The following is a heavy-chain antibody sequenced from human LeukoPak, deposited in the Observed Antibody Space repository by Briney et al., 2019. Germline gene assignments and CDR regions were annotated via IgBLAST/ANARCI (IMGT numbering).Heavy chain of an antibody. CDR3: AGDGTGVLPGDAFDI. D-gene: IGHD1-1*01. CDR1: GFTFSTHS. J-gene: IGHJ3*02. CDR2: INHDGNDI. V-gene: IGHV3-21*05. Sequence: GGSLRLSCAASGFTFSTHSMNWVRQAPGKGLEWVSYINHDGNDIYYGESVKDRFTISRDNAKNSLYLQMHTLRAEDTAVYYCAGDGTGVLPGDAFDIWSQGTMVTVSS.